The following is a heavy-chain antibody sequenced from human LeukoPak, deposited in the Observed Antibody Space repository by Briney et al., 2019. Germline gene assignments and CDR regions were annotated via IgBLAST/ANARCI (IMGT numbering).Heavy chain of an antibody. CDR2: INHSGST. CDR1: GGSFSGYY. D-gene: IGHD6-6*01. Sequence: SETLSLTCAVYGGSFSGYYWSWIRQPPGKGLEWIGEINHSGSTNYNPSLKSRVTISVGTSKNQFSLKLSSVTAADTAVYYCASLMSARSKSHDYWGQGTLVTVSS. J-gene: IGHJ4*02. CDR3: ASLMSARSKSHDY. V-gene: IGHV4-34*01.